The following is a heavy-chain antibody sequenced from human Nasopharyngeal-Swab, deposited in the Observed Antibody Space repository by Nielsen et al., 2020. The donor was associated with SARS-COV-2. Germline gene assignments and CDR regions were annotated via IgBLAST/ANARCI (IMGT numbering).Heavy chain of an antibody. CDR3: ARDYYDSSGYYYFDY. CDR2: IWYDGSNK. Sequence: SCAASGFPFSSYGMHWVRQAPGKGLEWVAVIWYDGSNKYYADSVKGRFTISRDNSKNTLYLQMNSLRAEDTAVYYCARDYYDSSGYYYFDYWGQGTLVTVSS. V-gene: IGHV3-33*01. J-gene: IGHJ4*02. D-gene: IGHD3-22*01. CDR1: GFPFSSYG.